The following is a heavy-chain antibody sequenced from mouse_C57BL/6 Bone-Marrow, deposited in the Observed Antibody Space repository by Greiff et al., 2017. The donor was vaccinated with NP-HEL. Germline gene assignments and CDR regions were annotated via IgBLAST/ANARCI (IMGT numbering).Heavy chain of an antibody. J-gene: IGHJ4*01. CDR3: ARHDYYGSNAMDY. V-gene: IGHV1-81*01. CDR1: GYTFTSYG. D-gene: IGHD1-1*01. Sequence: VKLQQSGAELARPGASVKLSCKASGYTFTSYGISWVKQRTGQGLEWIGEVYPRSGNTYYNEKFKGKATLTADKSSSTAYMELRSLTSEDSAVYFCARHDYYGSNAMDYWGQGTSVTVSS. CDR2: VYPRSGNT.